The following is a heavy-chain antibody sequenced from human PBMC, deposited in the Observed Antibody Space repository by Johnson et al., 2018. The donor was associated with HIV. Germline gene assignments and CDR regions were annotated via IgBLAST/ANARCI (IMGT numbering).Heavy chain of an antibody. CDR2: ISDDGSNK. Sequence: QVQLVESGGGLVQPGGSLRLACAASGFTFSSYVMHWVRQAPGKGLEWVAVISDDGSNKYYGDSVKGRFTISRDYSKNTLYLQMNSLGAEDTAVYYCARDFIAPELGDAFDIWGQGTMVTVSS. D-gene: IGHD6-25*01. CDR1: GFTFSSYV. V-gene: IGHV3-30-3*01. CDR3: ARDFIAPELGDAFDI. J-gene: IGHJ3*02.